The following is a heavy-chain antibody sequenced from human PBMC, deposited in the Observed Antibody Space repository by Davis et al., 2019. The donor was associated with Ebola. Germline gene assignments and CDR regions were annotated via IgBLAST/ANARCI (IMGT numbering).Heavy chain of an antibody. CDR2: ISTTGGST. CDR3: TRGENDGSGNYVGDY. D-gene: IGHD3-10*01. V-gene: IGHV3-23*01. J-gene: IGHJ4*02. CDR1: GFNFNKYA. Sequence: PGGSLRLSCAASGFNFNKYAMSWVRQAPGKGLEWVSSISTTGGSTYYADSVKGRFTISRGNSKNTLSLQMNSLRAEDTAVYYCTRGENDGSGNYVGDYWGQGTLVTVSS.